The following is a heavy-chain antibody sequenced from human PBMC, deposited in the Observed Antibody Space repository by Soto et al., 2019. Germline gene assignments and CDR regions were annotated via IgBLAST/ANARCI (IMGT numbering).Heavy chain of an antibody. V-gene: IGHV3-53*01. Sequence: GGSLRLSCAASGFSVSSNYMSWVRQAPGKGLEWVSVIYSGGATYYADAVKGRFTISRDNSKNTLYLQMNSLGAEDTAMYYCADSGGYYPRAYYFDYWGQGALVTVSS. J-gene: IGHJ4*02. CDR2: IYSGGAT. D-gene: IGHD1-26*01. CDR1: GFSVSSNY. CDR3: ADSGGYYPRAYYFDY.